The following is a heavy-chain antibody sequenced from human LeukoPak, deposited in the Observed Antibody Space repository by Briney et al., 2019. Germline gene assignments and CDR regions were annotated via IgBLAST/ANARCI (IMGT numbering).Heavy chain of an antibody. J-gene: IGHJ6*02. CDR3: ARERGYYYDSSGYQDV. CDR1: GFTFSSYA. CDR2: ISGSGGST. Sequence: PGGSLRLSCAASGFTFSSYAMSWVRQAPGKGLEWVSAISGSGGSTYYADSVKGRFTISRDNAKNSLYLQMNSLRAEDTAVYYCARERGYYYDSSGYQDVWGQGTTVTVSS. D-gene: IGHD3-22*01. V-gene: IGHV3-23*01.